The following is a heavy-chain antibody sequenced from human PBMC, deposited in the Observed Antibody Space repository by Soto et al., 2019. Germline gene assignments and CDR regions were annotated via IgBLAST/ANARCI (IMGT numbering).Heavy chain of an antibody. CDR3: AAGLYFFDY. V-gene: IGHV3-30*03. J-gene: IGHJ4*02. CDR2: ISSDGNNK. D-gene: IGHD3-16*01. CDR1: GFSFTSYG. Sequence: PGGSLRLSCAASGFSFTSYGMNWVRQAPGKGLEWVTLISSDGNNKYYAESVKGRFTISRDNSKNTLYLQMNSLRAEDTAVYYCAAGLYFFDYCGQGTPFTVSS.